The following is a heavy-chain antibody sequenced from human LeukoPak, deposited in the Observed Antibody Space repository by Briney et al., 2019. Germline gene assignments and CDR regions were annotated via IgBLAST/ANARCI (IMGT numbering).Heavy chain of an antibody. D-gene: IGHD3-10*01. J-gene: IGHJ4*02. CDR1: GFTFSSYG. CDR2: IWYDGSNK. CDR3: AREFGELNDY. V-gene: IGHV3-33*01. Sequence: GRSLRLSCAASGFTFSSYGMHWVRQAPGKGLEWVAVIWYDGSNKYYADFVKGRFTISRDNSKNTLYLQMNSLRAEDTAVYYCAREFGELNDYWGQGTLVTVSS.